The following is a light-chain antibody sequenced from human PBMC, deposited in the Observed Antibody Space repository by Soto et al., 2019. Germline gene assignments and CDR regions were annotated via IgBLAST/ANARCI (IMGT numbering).Light chain of an antibody. CDR2: LEGSGSY. CDR1: SGHSSYI. J-gene: IGLJ2*01. Sequence: QPVLTQSSSASASLGSSVKFTCTLSSGHSSYIIAWHQQQPGKAPRYLMKLEGSGSYNKGSGVPDRFSGSSSGADRYLTISNLQFEDEADYHCETWERNPRVFGGGTKLTVL. V-gene: IGLV4-60*02. CDR3: ETWERNPRV.